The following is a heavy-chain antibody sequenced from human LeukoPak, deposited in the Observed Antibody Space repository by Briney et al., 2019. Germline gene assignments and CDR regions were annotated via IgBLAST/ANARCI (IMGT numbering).Heavy chain of an antibody. Sequence: GGSLTLSFAASGFTFSSYAMSWVRQAPGKGLEWVSAISGSGGSTYYADSVKGRFTISRDNSKNTLYLQMNSLRAEDTAVYYCARDGIGGIAAAGKFDYWGQGTLVTVSS. CDR1: GFTFSSYA. D-gene: IGHD6-13*01. CDR3: ARDGIGGIAAAGKFDY. CDR2: ISGSGGST. V-gene: IGHV3-23*01. J-gene: IGHJ4*02.